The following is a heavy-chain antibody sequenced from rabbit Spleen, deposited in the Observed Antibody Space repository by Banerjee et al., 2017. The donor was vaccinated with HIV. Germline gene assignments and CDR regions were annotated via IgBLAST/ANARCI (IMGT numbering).Heavy chain of an antibody. Sequence: QQQLVESGGDLVKPGASLTLTCKASGFSFSSNWICWVRQAPGNGLEWIACIDTSDGDTDYANWPKGRFTISKASSTTVTLQMTSLTAADTATYFCARDLTSVIGWNFNLWGPGTLVTVS. CDR2: IDTSDGDT. D-gene: IGHD1-1*01. V-gene: IGHV1S45*01. CDR3: ARDLTSVIGWNFNL. J-gene: IGHJ4*01. CDR1: GFSFSSNW.